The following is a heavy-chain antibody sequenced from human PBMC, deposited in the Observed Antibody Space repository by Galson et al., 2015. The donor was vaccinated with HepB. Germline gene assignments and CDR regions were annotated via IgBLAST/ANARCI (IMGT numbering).Heavy chain of an antibody. Sequence: SLRLSCAASGFTFRSYSMTWARQAPGKGLEWVSYISSGSTAIYYADSVEGRFTISRDNAKNSVYLQMNSLRDEDTAVYYCARAVSEYNFGTYFYHMDVWGKGTTVTVSS. CDR2: ISSGSTAI. CDR1: GFTFRSYS. D-gene: IGHD5-18*01. V-gene: IGHV3-48*02. CDR3: ARAVSEYNFGTYFYHMDV. J-gene: IGHJ6*03.